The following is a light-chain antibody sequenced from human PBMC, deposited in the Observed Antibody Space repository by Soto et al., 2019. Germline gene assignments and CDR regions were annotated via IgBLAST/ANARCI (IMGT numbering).Light chain of an antibody. CDR1: QSGSSR. CDR3: QQYGSSGLT. V-gene: IGKV3-20*01. CDR2: GAS. J-gene: IGKJ4*01. Sequence: LSCRASQSGSSRLAWYQQKPGQAPRLLISGASSRATGIPDRFSGSGSGTDFTLIISRLEPEDFAVYYCQQYGSSGLTFGGGTKVDIK.